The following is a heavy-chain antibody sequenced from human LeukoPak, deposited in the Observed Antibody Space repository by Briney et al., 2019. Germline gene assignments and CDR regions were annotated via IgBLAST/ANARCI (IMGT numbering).Heavy chain of an antibody. CDR2: INRDGSEK. CDR1: GFTLNTYW. CDR3: ARGGYDSSNFWVY. Sequence: PGGSLRLSCAAFGFTLNTYWMTWVRQAPGKGLEWVANINRDGSEKYYVDSVKGRFSISRDNAENSPFLQMNNLRVEDTAVYYCARGGYDSSNFWVYWGQGTLVTVSS. J-gene: IGHJ4*02. D-gene: IGHD3-22*01. V-gene: IGHV3-7*01.